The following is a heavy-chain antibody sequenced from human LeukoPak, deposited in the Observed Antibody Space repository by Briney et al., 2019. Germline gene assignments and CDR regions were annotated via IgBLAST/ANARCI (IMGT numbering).Heavy chain of an antibody. CDR1: GYTFTGYY. CDR2: INPNSGGT. J-gene: IGHJ6*02. Sequence: ASVKVSCKASGYTFTGYYMHWVRQAPGQGLEWMGWINPNSGGTNYAQKFQGRVTMTRDTSISTAYMELSRLRSDDTAVYYCARDLLVSSSRRDLVPAAPYGMDVWGQGTTVTVSS. V-gene: IGHV1-2*02. CDR3: ARDLLVSSSRRDLVPAAPYGMDV. D-gene: IGHD2-2*01.